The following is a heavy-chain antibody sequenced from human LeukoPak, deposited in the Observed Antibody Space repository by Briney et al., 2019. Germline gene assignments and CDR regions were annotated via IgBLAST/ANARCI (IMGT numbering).Heavy chain of an antibody. CDR3: ARQTTVATDC. CDR2: IWYDGTNR. V-gene: IGHV3-33*08. J-gene: IGHJ4*02. Sequence: GRSLRLSCAASGFTFSSYAMHWVRQAPGKGLEWVALIWYDGTNRYYADSVKGRFTISRDNSNNTLYLQMNSLRVEDTAVYYCARQTTVATDCWGQGTLVTVSS. CDR1: GFTFSSYA. D-gene: IGHD4-23*01.